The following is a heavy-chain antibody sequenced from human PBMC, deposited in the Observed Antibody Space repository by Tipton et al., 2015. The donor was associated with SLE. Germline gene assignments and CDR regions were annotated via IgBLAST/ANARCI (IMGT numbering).Heavy chain of an antibody. V-gene: IGHV4-39*07. J-gene: IGHJ4*02. D-gene: IGHD3-3*01. CDR1: GGSISSSGYY. CDR3: ARDGVFDFWSGYVPGGIEF. CDR2: MYYTGAI. Sequence: TLSLTCTVSGGSISSSGYYWGWIRQPPGKGLEWIATMYYTGAIHYNPSLKSQLTISVETSNNQFSLRLNSVTAADTAVYYCARDGVFDFWSGYVPGGIEFWGQGTLVTVSS.